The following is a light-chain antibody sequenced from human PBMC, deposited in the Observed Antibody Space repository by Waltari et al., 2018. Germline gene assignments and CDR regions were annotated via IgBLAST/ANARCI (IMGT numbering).Light chain of an antibody. V-gene: IGLV6-57*04. CDR1: SGTVASSY. J-gene: IGLJ2*01. CDR2: EDD. Sequence: NLMLIQPHSVSESPGKTVTIHCTRSSGTVASSYVKWYQQRPGSAPTTVIYEDDQRPSGVPDRFSGSTDSSSNSASLTISGLKTEDEADYYCQSYDGSSPVVFGGGTKLTVL. CDR3: QSYDGSSPVV.